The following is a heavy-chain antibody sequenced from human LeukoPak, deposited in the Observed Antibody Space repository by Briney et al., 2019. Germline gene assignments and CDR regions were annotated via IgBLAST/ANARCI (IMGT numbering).Heavy chain of an antibody. CDR2: IYSGGST. CDR1: GFTFSSYG. CDR3: ARVLSGRGSLYSYYYYMDV. V-gene: IGHV3-53*01. D-gene: IGHD3-10*01. J-gene: IGHJ6*03. Sequence: GGSLRLSCAASGFTFSSYGMHWVRQAPGKGLEWVSVIYSGGSTYYSGSVKGRFTISRDNSKNTLYLQMNGLRAEDTAVYYCARVLSGRGSLYSYYYYMDVWGKGTTVTISS.